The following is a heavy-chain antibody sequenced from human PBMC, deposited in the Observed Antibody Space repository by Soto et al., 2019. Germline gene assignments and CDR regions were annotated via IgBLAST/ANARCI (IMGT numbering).Heavy chain of an antibody. V-gene: IGHV1-18*01. CDR2: ISAHNSNT. J-gene: IGHJ4*02. CDR3: ARGRYGDS. D-gene: IGHD1-1*01. Sequence: QVHLVQSGAEVKKPGASVKVSCKGSGYTFTSYGITWVRQAPGQGLEWMGWISAHNSNTNYEQKFQGRVTVTRDTATSTAYMELRSLRSDDTAVYYCARGRYGDSWGQGALVTVSS. CDR1: GYTFTSYG.